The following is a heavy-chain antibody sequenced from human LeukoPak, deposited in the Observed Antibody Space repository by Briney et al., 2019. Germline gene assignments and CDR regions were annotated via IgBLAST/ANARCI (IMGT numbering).Heavy chain of an antibody. CDR3: ARGARAYGDYGY. D-gene: IGHD4-17*01. Sequence: AGGSLRLSCAASGFTFSSYAMHWVRQAPGKGLEWVAVISYDGSNKYYADSVKGRFTISRDNSKNTLYLQMNSLRAEDTAVYYCARGARAYGDYGYWGQGTLVTVSS. CDR1: GFTFSSYA. V-gene: IGHV3-30-3*01. J-gene: IGHJ4*02. CDR2: ISYDGSNK.